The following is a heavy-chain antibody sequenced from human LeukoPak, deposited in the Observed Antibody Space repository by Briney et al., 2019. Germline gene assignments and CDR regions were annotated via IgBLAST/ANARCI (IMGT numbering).Heavy chain of an antibody. CDR1: DGSITSYY. J-gene: IGHJ5*02. D-gene: IGHD2-15*01. CDR2: IYYSGST. V-gene: IGHV4-59*01. Sequence: PSETLSLTCTVSDGSITSYYWTWVRQPPGKGLEWIGNIYYSGSTNYNPSLKSRVTISVDTSKNQFSLKLYSVTAADTAVYYCARTYCGGGSCYSGRGWFDPWGQGTLVTVSS. CDR3: ARTYCGGGSCYSGRGWFDP.